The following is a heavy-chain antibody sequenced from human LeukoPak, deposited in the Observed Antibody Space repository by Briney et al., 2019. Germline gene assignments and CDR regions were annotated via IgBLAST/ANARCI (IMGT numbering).Heavy chain of an antibody. J-gene: IGHJ5*02. CDR3: ARGGEENWFDP. CDR2: INHSGST. Sequence: SETLSLTCAVYGGSFSGYYWSWIRQPPGKGLEWIGEINHSGSTNYNPSLKSRVTISVDTSKHQFSLKLSSVTAADAAVYYCARGGEENWFDPWGQGTLVTVSS. CDR1: GGSFSGYY. V-gene: IGHV4-34*01.